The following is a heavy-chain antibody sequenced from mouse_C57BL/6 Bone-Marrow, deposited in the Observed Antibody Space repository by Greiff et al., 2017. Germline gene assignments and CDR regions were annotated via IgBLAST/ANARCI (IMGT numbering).Heavy chain of an antibody. CDR2: IDPENGDT. CDR3: TTDSPPLLD. J-gene: IGHJ2*01. V-gene: IGHV14-4*01. Sequence: VQLQQSGAELVRPGASVKLSCTASGFNINDDYMHWVKQRPEQGLEWIGWIDPENGDTEYASKFQGKATITADTSSNTAYLQLSSLTSEDTAVYYCTTDSPPLLDWGQGTTLTVSS. CDR1: GFNINDDY. D-gene: IGHD2-10*01.